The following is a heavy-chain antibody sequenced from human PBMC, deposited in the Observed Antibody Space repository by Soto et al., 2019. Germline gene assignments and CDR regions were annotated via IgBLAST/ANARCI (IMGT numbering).Heavy chain of an antibody. J-gene: IGHJ6*02. D-gene: IGHD3-22*01. CDR3: ARPLSDSSGYSHGMDV. CDR1: GGTFSSYA. V-gene: IGHV1-69*13. Sequence: SVKVSCKASGGTFSSYAISWVRQAPGQGLEWMGGIIPIFGTANYAQKFQGRVTITADESTSTAYMELSGLRPEDTAVYYCARPLSDSSGYSHGMDVWGQGTTVTVSS. CDR2: IIPIFGTA.